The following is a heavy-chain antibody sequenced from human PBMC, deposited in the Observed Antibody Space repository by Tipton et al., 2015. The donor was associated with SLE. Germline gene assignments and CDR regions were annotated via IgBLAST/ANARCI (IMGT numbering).Heavy chain of an antibody. CDR3: AREGDYYDSSGYP. CDR1: GFTFSSYA. J-gene: IGHJ3*01. Sequence: RSLRLSCAASGFTFSSYAMHWVRQAPGKGLEWVAVISYDGSNKYYADSVKGRFTISRDNSKNTLYLQMNSLRAEDTAVYYCAREGDYYDSSGYPWGQGTMVTVSS. CDR2: ISYDGSNK. V-gene: IGHV3-30-3*01. D-gene: IGHD3-22*01.